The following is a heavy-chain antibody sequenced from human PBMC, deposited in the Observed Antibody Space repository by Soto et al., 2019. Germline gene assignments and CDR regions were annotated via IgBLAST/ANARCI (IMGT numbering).Heavy chain of an antibody. CDR3: ARALILTGYYSHDAFDI. CDR2: IYYSGST. Sequence: QVQLQESGPGLVKPSETLSLTCTVSGGSISSYYWSWIRQPPGKGLEWIGYIYYSGSTNYNPSLKSRITRSVDTSKNQFSLTLSSVTAADTAVYYCARALILTGYYSHDAFDIWGQGTMVTVSS. D-gene: IGHD3-9*01. V-gene: IGHV4-59*01. J-gene: IGHJ3*02. CDR1: GGSISSYY.